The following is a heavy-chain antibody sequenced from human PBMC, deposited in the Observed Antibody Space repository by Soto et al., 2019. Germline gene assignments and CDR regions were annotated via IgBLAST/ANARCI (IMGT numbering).Heavy chain of an antibody. CDR3: ARSTFWYYHEAGGYYGFDN. D-gene: IGHD3-22*01. Sequence: SETLSLTCSVSGGSITTSAYYWGWIRQPPGKGLEWIGSISYKGAAYYNPSLKSRVTISSDTSKNQFSLRLNSVTAADTAVFYCARSTFWYYHEAGGYYGFDNCGQGTLVTVSS. CDR2: ISYKGAA. CDR1: GGSITTSAYY. V-gene: IGHV4-39*01. J-gene: IGHJ4*02.